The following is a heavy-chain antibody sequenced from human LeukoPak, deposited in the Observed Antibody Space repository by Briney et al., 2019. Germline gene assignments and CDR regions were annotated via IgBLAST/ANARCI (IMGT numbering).Heavy chain of an antibody. CDR2: ISSSSSYI. V-gene: IGHV3-21*01. CDR3: ARGLKQWLSPSVNWFDP. CDR1: GFTFSSYS. J-gene: IGHJ5*02. D-gene: IGHD6-19*01. Sequence: GGSLRLSCAASGFTFSSYSMNWVRQAPGKGLEWVSSISSSSSYIYYADSVKGRFTISRDNAKNSLYLQMNSLRAEDTAVYYCARGLKQWLSPSVNWFDPWGQGTLVTVSS.